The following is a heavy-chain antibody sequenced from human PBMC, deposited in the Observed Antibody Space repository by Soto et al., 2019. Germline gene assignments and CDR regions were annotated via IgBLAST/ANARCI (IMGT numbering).Heavy chain of an antibody. CDR3: ARESSWSFDY. D-gene: IGHD6-13*01. V-gene: IGHV3-11*01. CDR2: ISSSGTTM. CDR1: QFTFSGYY. J-gene: IGHJ4*02. Sequence: GGSLRLSCAASQFTFSGYYMSWIRQSPGKGLECVAYISSSGTTMRYTDSVKGRLTISRDNAKNSVYLQMNSLRAEDTAVYYCARESSWSFDYWGQGTLVTVSS.